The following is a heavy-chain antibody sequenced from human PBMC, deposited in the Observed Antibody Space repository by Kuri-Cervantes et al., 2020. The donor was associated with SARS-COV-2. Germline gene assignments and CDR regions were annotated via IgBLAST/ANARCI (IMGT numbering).Heavy chain of an antibody. J-gene: IGHJ6*02. CDR2: IYYSGGT. Sequence: ESLKSSCTVSGGSISSSSYYWGWIRQPPGKGLEWIGSIYYSGGTNYNPSLKSRVTISVDTSKNQFSLKLSSVTAADTAVYYCARGVGAAVAGTLITIYYYYGMDVWGQGTTVTVSS. V-gene: IGHV4-39*07. D-gene: IGHD6-19*01. CDR1: GGSISSSSYY. CDR3: ARGVGAAVAGTLITIYYYYGMDV.